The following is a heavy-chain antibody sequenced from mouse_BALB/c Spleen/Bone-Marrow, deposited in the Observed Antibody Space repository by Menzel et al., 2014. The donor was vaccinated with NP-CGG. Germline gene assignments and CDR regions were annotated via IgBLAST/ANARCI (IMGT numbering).Heavy chain of an antibody. D-gene: IGHD1-1*01. CDR2: ISSGSSTI. Sequence: EVKLVESGGGLVQPGGSRKLSCAASGFTFSSFGMHWVRQAPEKGLEWVAYISSGSSTIYYADTVKGRFTISRDNPKNTLFLQMTSPRSEDTAMYYCARSYYGSSYYFDYWGQGTTLTVSS. J-gene: IGHJ2*01. CDR3: ARSYYGSSYYFDY. CDR1: GFTFSSFG. V-gene: IGHV5-17*02.